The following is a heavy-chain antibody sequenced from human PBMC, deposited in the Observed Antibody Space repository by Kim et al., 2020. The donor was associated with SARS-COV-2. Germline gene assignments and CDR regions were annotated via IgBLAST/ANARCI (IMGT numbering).Heavy chain of an antibody. CDR1: GGSISSYY. CDR2: IYYSGST. J-gene: IGHJ4*02. D-gene: IGHD5-12*01. V-gene: IGHV4-59*01. CDR3: ARGGMATIGY. Sequence: SETLSLTCTVSGGSISSYYWSWIRQPPGKGLEWIGYIYYSGSTNYNPSLKSRVTISVDTSKNQFSLKLSSVTAADTAVYYCARGGMATIGYWGQGTLVTV.